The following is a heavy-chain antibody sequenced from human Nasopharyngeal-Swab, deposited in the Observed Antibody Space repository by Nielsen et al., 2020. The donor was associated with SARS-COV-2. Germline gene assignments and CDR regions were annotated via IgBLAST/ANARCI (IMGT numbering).Heavy chain of an antibody. CDR2: INTNTGHP. V-gene: IGHV7-4-1*02. J-gene: IGHJ2*01. CDR3: ARDFTQGITIFGVVHDWYFDL. D-gene: IGHD3-3*01. Sequence: WVRQAPGQGLEWMGWINTNTGHPTSAQGFTGRFVFSLDTSVSTAYLQISSLKAEDTAVYYCARDFTQGITIFGVVHDWYFDLWGRGTLVTVSS.